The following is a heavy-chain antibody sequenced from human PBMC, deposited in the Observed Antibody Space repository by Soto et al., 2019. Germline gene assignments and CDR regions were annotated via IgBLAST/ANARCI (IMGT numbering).Heavy chain of an antibody. CDR1: GFTFSSYS. CDR3: ARDHTRAPSYYGMDV. CDR2: ISSSSSYI. D-gene: IGHD3-10*01. J-gene: IGHJ6*02. Sequence: GGSLRLSCAASGFTFSSYSMNWVRQAPGKGLEWVSSISSSSSYIYYADSVKGRFTISRDNAKNSLYLQMNSLRAEDTAVYYCARDHTRAPSYYGMDVWGQGTTVTVSS. V-gene: IGHV3-21*01.